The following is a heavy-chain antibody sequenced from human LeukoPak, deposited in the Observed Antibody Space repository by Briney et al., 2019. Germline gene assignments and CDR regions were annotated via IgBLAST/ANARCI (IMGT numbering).Heavy chain of an antibody. D-gene: IGHD6-6*01. V-gene: IGHV4-61*02. Sequence: SETLSLTCTVSGGSISSGSYYWSWIRQPAGKGLEWIGRIYASGSTNYNPSLKSRVTISVDTSKNQFSLKLSSVTAADTAVYYCARGSYSSSPNWFDPWGQGTLVTVSS. CDR3: ARGSYSSSPNWFDP. J-gene: IGHJ5*02. CDR2: IYASGST. CDR1: GGSISSGSYY.